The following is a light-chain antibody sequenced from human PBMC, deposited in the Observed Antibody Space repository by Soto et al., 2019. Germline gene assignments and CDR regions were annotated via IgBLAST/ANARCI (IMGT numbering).Light chain of an antibody. Sequence: QSALAQPASVSGSPGQSVTISCTGTSSDVGAYNSVSWYQQHPDKAPQLMIYKGTQRPSGVSNRFSGSTSGNAASLTISGLQAGDEADYFCCSSAPESTYVFGTGTKVPS. CDR1: SSDVGAYNS. CDR2: KGT. J-gene: IGLJ1*01. V-gene: IGLV2-23*01. CDR3: CSSAPESTYV.